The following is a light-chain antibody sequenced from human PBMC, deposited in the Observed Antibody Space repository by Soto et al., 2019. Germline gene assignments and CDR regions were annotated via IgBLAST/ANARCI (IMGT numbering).Light chain of an antibody. Sequence: QAVVTQEPSVTVAPGGTVTLTCDSSTVPLTSGRYISWFQQKPGRAPRTLIHDTSLKYSWTPARFSGSLLRGKDALTLAGARPEYEADYDCLLSYSGGRVFGGGTKVTVL. CDR2: DTS. CDR1: TVPLTSGRY. V-gene: IGLV7-46*01. J-gene: IGLJ3*02. CDR3: LLSYSGGRV.